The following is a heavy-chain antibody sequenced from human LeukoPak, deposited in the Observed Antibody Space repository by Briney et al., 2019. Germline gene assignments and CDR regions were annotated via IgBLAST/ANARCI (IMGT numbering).Heavy chain of an antibody. CDR1: GFTVSSNY. J-gene: IGHJ3*02. V-gene: IGHV3-66*01. CDR3: ARDRRDGYNYDAFDT. Sequence: GGSLRLSCAASGFTVSSNYMSWVRQAPGKGLEWASVIYSGGSTYYADSVKGRFTISRDNSKNTLYLQMNSLRAEDTAVYYCARDRRDGYNYDAFDTWGQGTMVTVSS. D-gene: IGHD5-24*01. CDR2: IYSGGST.